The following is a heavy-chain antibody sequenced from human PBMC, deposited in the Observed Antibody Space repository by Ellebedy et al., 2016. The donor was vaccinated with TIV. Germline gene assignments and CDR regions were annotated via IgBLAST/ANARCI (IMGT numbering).Heavy chain of an antibody. Sequence: GESLKISCVASGFTFSDYAMSWVRQAPGKGLEWVSIISANGGTTYYADSVKGRFTISRDNSKNTLFLQMSSLRAEDTAVYFCARRSTDFAFDSWGQGTLVTVSS. V-gene: IGHV3-23*01. CDR3: ARRSTDFAFDS. CDR2: ISANGGTT. J-gene: IGHJ4*02. D-gene: IGHD3/OR15-3a*01. CDR1: GFTFSDYA.